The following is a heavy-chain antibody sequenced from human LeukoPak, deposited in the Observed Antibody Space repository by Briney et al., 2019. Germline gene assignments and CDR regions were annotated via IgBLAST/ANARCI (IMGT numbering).Heavy chain of an antibody. CDR3: ARLTTGTTSAFDI. V-gene: IGHV4-59*01. Sequence: PSETLSLTCTVSGGSIKTYYWSWIRQPPGKGLEWIAYIYYDGSTSYNPSLQSRLTISVDTSKNQFSLSLTSVTSADTAVYYCARLTTGTTSAFDIWGQGTVVTVSS. CDR2: IYYDGST. J-gene: IGHJ3*02. CDR1: GGSIKTYY. D-gene: IGHD1-1*01.